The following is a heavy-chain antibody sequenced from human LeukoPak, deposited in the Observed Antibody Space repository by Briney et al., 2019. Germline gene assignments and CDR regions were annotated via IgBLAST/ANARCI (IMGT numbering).Heavy chain of an antibody. CDR2: ISGTGGRT. CDR3: AKDPNRYCGGDCYSDY. CDR1: GFTFSTYA. J-gene: IGHJ4*02. V-gene: IGHV3-23*01. Sequence: SGGSLRLSCAASGFTFSTYAMSGVRQAPGKGLEWVSAISGTGGRTYYADYVKGRFTISRDNSKNTLYLQMNSLRAEDTAIFYCAKDPNRYCGGDCYSDYWGQGTLVTVSS. D-gene: IGHD2-21*01.